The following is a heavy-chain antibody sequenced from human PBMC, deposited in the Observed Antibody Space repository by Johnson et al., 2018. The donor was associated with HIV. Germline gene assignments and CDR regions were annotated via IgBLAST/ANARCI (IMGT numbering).Heavy chain of an antibody. J-gene: IGHJ3*02. D-gene: IGHD5-24*01. CDR1: GFSFTTI. CDR2: INWNGGST. Sequence: VQLVESGGGLVQPGGSLRLSCVVSGFSFTTIMTWLRQAPGKGLEWVSGINWNGGSTSFADSVKGRFTISRDSAKNTLNLQMNSLRPEDTAVYFCAREKGMTTIRDAFDIWGQGTMGTVSS. V-gene: IGHV3-20*04. CDR3: AREKGMTTIRDAFDI.